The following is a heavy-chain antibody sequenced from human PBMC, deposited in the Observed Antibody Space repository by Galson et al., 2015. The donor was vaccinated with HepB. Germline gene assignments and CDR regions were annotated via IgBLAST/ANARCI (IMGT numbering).Heavy chain of an antibody. CDR1: GYTFTDYY. CDR2: INPKSGGT. CDR3: ARRISGSYPDY. Sequence: SVKVSCKASGYTFTDYYMHWVRQAPGQGLEWMGWINPKSGGTNYAQKFQGRVTMTRDTSISTAYTELSRLRSDDTAVYYCARRISGSYPDYWGQGTLVTVSS. D-gene: IGHD1-26*01. J-gene: IGHJ4*02. V-gene: IGHV1-2*02.